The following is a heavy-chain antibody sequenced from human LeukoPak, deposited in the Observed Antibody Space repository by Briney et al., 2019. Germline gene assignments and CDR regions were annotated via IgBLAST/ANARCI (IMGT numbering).Heavy chain of an antibody. V-gene: IGHV4-59*01. CDR2: IYYSGST. Sequence: SETLSLTCTVSGGSISSYYWSWIRQPPGKGLEWIGYIYYSGSTNYDPSLKSRVTISVDTSKNQFSLKLSSVTAADTAVYYCARGATIPNRFDYWGQGTLVTVSS. CDR3: ARGATIPNRFDY. CDR1: GGSISSYY. D-gene: IGHD5-12*01. J-gene: IGHJ4*02.